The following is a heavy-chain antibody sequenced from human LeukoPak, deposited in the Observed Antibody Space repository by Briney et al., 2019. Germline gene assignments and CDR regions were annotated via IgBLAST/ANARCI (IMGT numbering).Heavy chain of an antibody. CDR1: GGSFSGYY. V-gene: IGHV4-34*01. CDR2: INHSGST. Sequence: SETLSLTCAVYGGSFSGYYWSWIRQPPGKGLEWLGEINHSGSTNYNPSLKSRVTISVDTSKNQFSLKLSSVTAADTAVYYCARKQYYYDSSGYYRNYNWFDPWGQGTLVTVSS. CDR3: ARKQYYYDSSGYYRNYNWFDP. D-gene: IGHD3-22*01. J-gene: IGHJ5*02.